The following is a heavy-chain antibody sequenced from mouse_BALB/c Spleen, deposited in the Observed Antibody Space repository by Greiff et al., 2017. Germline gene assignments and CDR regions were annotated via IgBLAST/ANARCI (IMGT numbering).Heavy chain of an antibody. J-gene: IGHJ3*01. V-gene: IGHV1S81*02. CDR3: ARSNFFAY. CDR2: INPSNGRT. Sequence: QVQLQQPGAELVKPGASVKLSCKASGYTFTSYWMHWVKQRPGQGLEWIGEINPSNGRTNYNEKFKSKATLTVDKSSSTAYMQLSSLTSEDSAVYYCARSNFFAYWGQGTLVTVSA. CDR1: GYTFTSYW. D-gene: IGHD2-5*01.